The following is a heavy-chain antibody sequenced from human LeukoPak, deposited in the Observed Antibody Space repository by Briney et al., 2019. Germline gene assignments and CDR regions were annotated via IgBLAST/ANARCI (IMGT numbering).Heavy chain of an antibody. Sequence: PSETLSLTCTVSGGSISSYYWSWIRQPPGKGLEWIAYIYYSGSTNYNPSLKSRVTISVDTSKNQFSLKLSSVTAADTAVYYCARFFCGGDCYSQGAFDIWGQGTMVTVSS. J-gene: IGHJ3*02. D-gene: IGHD2-21*02. CDR1: GGSISSYY. CDR2: IYYSGST. CDR3: ARFFCGGDCYSQGAFDI. V-gene: IGHV4-59*01.